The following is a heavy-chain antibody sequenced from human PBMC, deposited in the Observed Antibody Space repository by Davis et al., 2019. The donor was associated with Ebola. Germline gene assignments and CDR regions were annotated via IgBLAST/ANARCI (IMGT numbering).Heavy chain of an antibody. V-gene: IGHV5-10-1*01. CDR2: IDPSDSYT. Sequence: GGSLRLSCQGSGYSFTSYWIGWVRQMPGKGLEWMGRIDPSDSYTNYSPSFQGHVTISADKSISTAYLQWSSLKASDTAMYYCARGTDSGYDVVYWGQGTLVTVSS. CDR3: ARGTDSGYDVVY. CDR1: GYSFTSYW. J-gene: IGHJ4*02. D-gene: IGHD5-12*01.